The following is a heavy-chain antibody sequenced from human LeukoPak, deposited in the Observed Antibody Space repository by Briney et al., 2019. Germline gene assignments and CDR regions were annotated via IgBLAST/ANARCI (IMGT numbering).Heavy chain of an antibody. Sequence: TSETLSLTCAVYGGSFSGYYWSWIRQPPGKGLEWIGYIYYSGSTTYNPSLKSRVTISVDTSKNQFSLKLSSVTAADTAVYYCARELRYFDWLLPDYWGQGTLVTVSS. J-gene: IGHJ4*02. CDR1: GGSFSGYY. D-gene: IGHD3-9*01. CDR3: ARELRYFDWLLPDY. CDR2: IYYSGST. V-gene: IGHV4-59*01.